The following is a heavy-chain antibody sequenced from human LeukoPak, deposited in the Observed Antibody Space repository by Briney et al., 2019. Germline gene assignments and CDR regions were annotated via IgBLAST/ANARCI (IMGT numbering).Heavy chain of an antibody. CDR3: AKDGGWYELYYMDV. D-gene: IGHD6-19*01. CDR2: IRNDGSHK. CDR1: GFTFSTYA. Sequence: GGSLRLSCTASGFTFSTYAMHWVRQAPGKGLEWVAFIRNDGSHKSYADSVKGRFTIPRDNSKNTLFLQMNSLRPEDTAVYYCAKDGGWYELYYMDVWGTGTMVSVSS. J-gene: IGHJ6*03. V-gene: IGHV3-30*02.